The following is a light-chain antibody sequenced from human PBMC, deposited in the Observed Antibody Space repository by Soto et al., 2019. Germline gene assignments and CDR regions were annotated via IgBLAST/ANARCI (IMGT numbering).Light chain of an antibody. Sequence: DIQMTQSPSTLSGSVGDRVTITCRASQSIGDYLAWYQQKPGTAPNLLIYQASRLESGVPLRFNGSGSGTSFTLTPSSPQPADYATYYCQSYDTFSRMFSPGTKX. CDR3: QSYDTFSRM. CDR1: QSIGDY. V-gene: IGKV1-5*03. J-gene: IGKJ1*01. CDR2: QAS.